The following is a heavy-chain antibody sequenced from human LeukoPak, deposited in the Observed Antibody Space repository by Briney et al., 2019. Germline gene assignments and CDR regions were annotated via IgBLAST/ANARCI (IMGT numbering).Heavy chain of an antibody. CDR1: GGSISSGGYS. J-gene: IGHJ6*02. CDR3: ARGTSSGWYSTGYYYYGMDV. Sequence: SETLSLTCAVSGGSISSGGYSWSWIRQPPGKGLEWIGYIYYSGSTNYNPSLKSRVTISVDTSKNQFSLKLSSVTAADTAVYYCARGTSSGWYSTGYYYYGMDVWGQGTTVTVSS. D-gene: IGHD6-19*01. CDR2: IYYSGST. V-gene: IGHV4-61*08.